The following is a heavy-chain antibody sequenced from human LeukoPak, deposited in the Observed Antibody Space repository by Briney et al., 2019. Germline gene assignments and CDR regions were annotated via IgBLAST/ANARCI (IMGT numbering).Heavy chain of an antibody. D-gene: IGHD6-19*01. CDR2: TNWNGGST. Sequence: GGSLRLSCAASGFSFDDYGMSWVRQAPGKGLEWVSGTNWNGGSTGYADSVKGRFTISRDNAKNTLYLHMNSLRAEDTALYYCAGGDRNGWFFDYWGQGTLVTVSS. V-gene: IGHV3-20*04. J-gene: IGHJ4*02. CDR1: GFSFDDYG. CDR3: AGGDRNGWFFDY.